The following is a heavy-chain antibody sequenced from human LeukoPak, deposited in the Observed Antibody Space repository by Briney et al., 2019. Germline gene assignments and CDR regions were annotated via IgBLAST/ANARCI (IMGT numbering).Heavy chain of an antibody. CDR1: GFSFSTYG. CDR2: ISSSSSYI. J-gene: IGHJ4*02. CDR3: ARDKDVYFDY. Sequence: GGSRRLSCAASGFSFSTYGMNWVRQAPGKGLEWVSSISSSSSYIYYADSVKGRITISRDNAKNSLYMQMTSLRVEDTAVYYCARDKDVYFDYWGQGTLVTVSS. V-gene: IGHV3-21*01.